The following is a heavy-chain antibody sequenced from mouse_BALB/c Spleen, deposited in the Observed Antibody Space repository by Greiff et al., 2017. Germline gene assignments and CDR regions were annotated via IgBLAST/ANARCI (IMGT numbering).Heavy chain of an antibody. J-gene: IGHJ3*01. Sequence: QVQLKQSGAELARPGASVKLSCKASGYTFTDYYINWVKQRTGQGLEWIGEIYPGSGNTYYNEKFKGKATLTADKSSSTAYMQLSSLTSEDSAVYFCARWRGQAAWFAYWGQGTLVTVSA. CDR1: GYTFTDYY. V-gene: IGHV1-77*01. D-gene: IGHD3-2*02. CDR3: ARWRGQAAWFAY. CDR2: IYPGSGNT.